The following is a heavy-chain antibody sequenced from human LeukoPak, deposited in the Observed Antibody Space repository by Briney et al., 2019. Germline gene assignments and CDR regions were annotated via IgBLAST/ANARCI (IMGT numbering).Heavy chain of an antibody. CDR2: ISYDGSNK. V-gene: IGHV3-30*18. CDR1: GFTFSSYG. D-gene: IGHD4-17*01. CDR3: AKPHYGDYPHYFDY. J-gene: IGHJ4*02. Sequence: GGSLRLSCAASGFTFSSYGMHWVRQAPGKGLEWVAVISYDGSNKYYADSVKGRFTISRDNSKNTLYLQMNSLRAEDTAVYYCAKPHYGDYPHYFDYWGQGTLVTVPS.